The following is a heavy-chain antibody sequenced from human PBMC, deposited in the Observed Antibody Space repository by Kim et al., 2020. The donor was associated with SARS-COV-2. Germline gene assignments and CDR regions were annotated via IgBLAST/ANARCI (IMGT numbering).Heavy chain of an antibody. Sequence: GGSLRLSCAASGFTFTSYAMSWVRQAPGKGLEWVSTVSDTGGYTYYADSVRGRFTISRDNSKNTLYLQMNSLRAEDTAVYYCTRDRMDSSGTYYFRFDNWGQGTLVTVSS. CDR2: VSDTGGYT. D-gene: IGHD3-10*01. V-gene: IGHV3-23*01. CDR1: GFTFTSYA. J-gene: IGHJ4*02. CDR3: TRDRMDSSGTYYFRFDN.